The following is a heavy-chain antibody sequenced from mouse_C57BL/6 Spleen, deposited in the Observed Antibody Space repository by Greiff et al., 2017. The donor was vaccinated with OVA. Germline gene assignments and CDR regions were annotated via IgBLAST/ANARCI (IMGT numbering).Heavy chain of an antibody. CDR1: GYTFTSYW. J-gene: IGHJ4*01. Sequence: QVQLQQPGAELVRPGTSVKLSCKASGYTFTSYWMHWVKQRPGQGLEWIGVIDPSDSYTNYNQKLKGKATLTVDTSSSTAYMQLSSLTSEDSAVYYCARLRHGSSYGYAMDYWGQGTSVTVSS. V-gene: IGHV1-59*01. D-gene: IGHD1-1*01. CDR3: ARLRHGSSYGYAMDY. CDR2: IDPSDSYT.